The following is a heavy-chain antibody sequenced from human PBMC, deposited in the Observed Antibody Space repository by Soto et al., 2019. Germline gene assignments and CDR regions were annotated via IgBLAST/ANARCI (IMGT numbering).Heavy chain of an antibody. CDR3: AREREEAGTDGGWFDP. V-gene: IGHV4-34*01. D-gene: IGHD6-13*01. CDR1: GGSFSGYY. J-gene: IGHJ5*02. Sequence: PSETLSLTCAVYGGSFSGYYWSWIRQPPGKGLEWIGEINHSGSTNYNPSLKSRVTISVDTSKNQFSLKLSSVTAADTAVYYCAREREEAGTDGGWFDPWGQGTLVTVSS. CDR2: INHSGST.